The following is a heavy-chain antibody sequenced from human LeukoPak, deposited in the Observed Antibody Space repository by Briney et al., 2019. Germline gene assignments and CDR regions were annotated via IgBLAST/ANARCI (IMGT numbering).Heavy chain of an antibody. V-gene: IGHV3-20*04. CDR1: GFTFDNYG. Sequence: GGSLRVSCAASGFTFDNYGMTWVRQVPGKGLEWVSGVNWNGGSTGYADSVKGRFTISRDNAKNSLYLQMNSLRAEDTALYYCARASLYDNSAYYLDYWGQGTLVTVSS. D-gene: IGHD3-22*01. CDR2: VNWNGGST. J-gene: IGHJ4*02. CDR3: ARASLYDNSAYYLDY.